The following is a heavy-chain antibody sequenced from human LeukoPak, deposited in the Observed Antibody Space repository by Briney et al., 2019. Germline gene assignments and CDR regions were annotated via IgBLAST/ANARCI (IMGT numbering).Heavy chain of an antibody. J-gene: IGHJ5*02. V-gene: IGHV3-23*01. CDR2: ISGGAGST. CDR3: AKDVSNWLRGWFDP. D-gene: IGHD1-1*01. CDR1: EFTFSSYA. Sequence: GGSLRLSCVTSEFTFSSYAMSWVRQAPGKGLEWVSAISGGAGSTYYADSVKGRFTISRDNSKNTLYLQMNSLRAEDTAVYYCAKDVSNWLRGWFDPWGQGTLVTVSS.